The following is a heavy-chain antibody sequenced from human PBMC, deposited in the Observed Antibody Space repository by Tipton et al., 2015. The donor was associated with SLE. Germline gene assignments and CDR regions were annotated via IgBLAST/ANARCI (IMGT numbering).Heavy chain of an antibody. CDR3: AGRSYSREGYFDY. V-gene: IGHV4-39*07. Sequence: TLSLTCTVSGGSISSSSYYWGWIRQPPGKGLEWIGSIYYSGSTYYNPSLKSRVTISVDTSKNQFSLKLSSVTAEDTAVYYCAGRSYSREGYFDYWVQGTLVSGSS. CDR2: IYYSGST. J-gene: IGHJ4*02. CDR1: GGSISSSSYY. D-gene: IGHD1-26*01.